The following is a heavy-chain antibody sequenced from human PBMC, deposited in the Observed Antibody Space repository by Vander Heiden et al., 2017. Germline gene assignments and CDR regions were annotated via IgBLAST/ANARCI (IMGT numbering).Heavy chain of an antibody. J-gene: IGHJ3*02. CDR2: IKSKAEGGAT. Sequence: EVQLVESGGGLVKPGGSLRLSCAVSCFTFTNAWMNWVRQAPGKGLEWVGRIKSKAEGGATDYAAPVKGRFTISRDDSENTVYLQMNSLKSEDTAVYYCTTGGSYSAFDIWGQGTMVTVSS. V-gene: IGHV3-15*07. D-gene: IGHD1-26*01. CDR1: CFTFTNAW. CDR3: TTGGSYSAFDI.